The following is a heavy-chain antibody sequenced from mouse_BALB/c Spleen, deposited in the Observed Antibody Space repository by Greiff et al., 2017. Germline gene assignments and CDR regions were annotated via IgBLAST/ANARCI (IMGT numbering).Heavy chain of an antibody. D-gene: IGHD1-1*01. CDR1: GYSFTGYY. Sequence: LVKTGASVKISCKASGYSFTGYYMHWVKQSHGKSLEWIGYISCYNGATSYNQKFKGKATFTVDTSSSTAYMQFNSLTSEYSAVYYCARCGYYVSSSTGTGNAMDYWGQGTSVTVAS. J-gene: IGHJ4*01. CDR2: ISCYNGAT. V-gene: IGHV1S34*01. CDR3: ARCGYYVSSSTGTGNAMDY.